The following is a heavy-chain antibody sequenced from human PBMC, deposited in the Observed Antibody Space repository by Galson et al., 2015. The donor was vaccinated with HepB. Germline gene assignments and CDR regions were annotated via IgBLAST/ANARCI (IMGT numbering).Heavy chain of an antibody. CDR2: ISGSGGST. D-gene: IGHD2-21*02. Sequence: SLRLSCAASGFTFSSYAMSWVRQAPGKGLEWVSAISGSGGSTYYADSVRGRFTISRDNSKNTLYLQMNRLRAEDTAVYYCAKAHIVVVTAPAAFDIWGQGTMVTVSS. CDR3: AKAHIVVVTAPAAFDI. J-gene: IGHJ3*02. V-gene: IGHV3-23*01. CDR1: GFTFSSYA.